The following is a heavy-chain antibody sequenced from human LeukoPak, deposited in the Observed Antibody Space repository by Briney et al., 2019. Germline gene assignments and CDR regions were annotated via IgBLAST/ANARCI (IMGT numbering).Heavy chain of an antibody. CDR3: VKDPFYGGNPLYYFDY. CDR2: ITGDGGRT. J-gene: IGHJ4*02. Sequence: GGSLRLSCAASGFTFSSYSMNWVRQAPGKGLECVSAITGDGGRTYYADSVKGRFTISRDNSKNTLYLQMSSLRVEDTAVYYCVKDPFYGGNPLYYFDYWGQGTLVTVSS. V-gene: IGHV3-64D*06. D-gene: IGHD4-23*01. CDR1: GFTFSSYS.